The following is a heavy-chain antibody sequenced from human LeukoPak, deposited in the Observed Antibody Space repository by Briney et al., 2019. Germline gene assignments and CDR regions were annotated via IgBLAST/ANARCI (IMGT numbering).Heavy chain of an antibody. CDR1: GGSISSYY. J-gene: IGHJ4*02. CDR2: IYYSGGT. V-gene: IGHV4-59*01. CDR3: ARDPLFDF. Sequence: PSETLSLTCTVSGGSISSYYWSWIRQPPGKGLEWIGYIYYSGGTSYNPSLKSRVTISVDTSKNQFSLKLSSVTAADTAVYYCARDPLFDFWGQGTLVTVSS.